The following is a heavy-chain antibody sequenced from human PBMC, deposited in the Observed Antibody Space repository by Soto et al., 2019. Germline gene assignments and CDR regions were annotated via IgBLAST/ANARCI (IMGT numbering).Heavy chain of an antibody. J-gene: IGHJ5*02. Sequence: PWETLSLTCTVSGGSISSYYWSWIRQPPGKGLEWIGYIYYSGSTNYNPSLKSRVTISVDTSKNQFSLKLSSVTAADTAVYYCARGGGTMIVAVLKKNNWFDPWGQGTLVTVSS. CDR2: IYYSGST. CDR1: GGSISSYY. D-gene: IGHD3-22*01. CDR3: ARGGGTMIVAVLKKNNWFDP. V-gene: IGHV4-59*01.